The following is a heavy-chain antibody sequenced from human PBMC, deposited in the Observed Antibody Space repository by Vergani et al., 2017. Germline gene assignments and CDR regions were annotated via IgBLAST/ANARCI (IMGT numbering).Heavy chain of an antibody. CDR2: IIPIFGTA. D-gene: IGHD6-13*01. CDR1: GGTFSSYA. CDR3: ARARKQQLRNYYYYYYMDV. V-gene: IGHV1-69*01. Sequence: QVQLVQSGAEVKKPGSSVKVSCKASGGTFSSYAISWVRQAPGQGLEWMGGIIPIFGTANYAQKFQGRVTITADESTSTAYMELSSLRSEDTAVYYCARARKQQLRNYYYYYYMDVGGKGTTVTVSS. J-gene: IGHJ6*03.